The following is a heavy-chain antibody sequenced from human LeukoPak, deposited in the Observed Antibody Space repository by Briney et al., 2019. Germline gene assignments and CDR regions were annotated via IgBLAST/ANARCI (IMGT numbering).Heavy chain of an antibody. D-gene: IGHD2-15*01. J-gene: IGHJ4*02. V-gene: IGHV3-23*01. CDR2: ISGSGVST. CDR3: SKGVGHCRGGRCQQLGH. Sequence: GGSLRLSCAASGFTFSSDGMSWVRQAPGEALEWVSAISGSGVSTYYADSVKGRVTISRDNSKNTLYLQMNSLKSEDPAVYYCSKGVGHCRGGRCQQLGHWGQGTLVNVSS. CDR1: GFTFSSDG.